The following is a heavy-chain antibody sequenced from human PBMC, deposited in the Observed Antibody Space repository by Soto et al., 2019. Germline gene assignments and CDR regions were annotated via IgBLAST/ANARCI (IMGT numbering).Heavy chain of an antibody. D-gene: IGHD1-26*01. V-gene: IGHV1-2*02. Sequence: ASVKVSCKASGYTFTGYYMLWVRPAPGQGLEWMGWINPNSGGTKHAQKFQGRVTMTRNTSLSTAYMELRGLRSGVTVGCYYEVFFVRIVGYNRDYFDYWGQGTMVTVSS. CDR2: INPNSGGT. CDR3: EVFFVRIVGYNRDYFDY. CDR1: GYTFTGYY. J-gene: IGHJ4*01.